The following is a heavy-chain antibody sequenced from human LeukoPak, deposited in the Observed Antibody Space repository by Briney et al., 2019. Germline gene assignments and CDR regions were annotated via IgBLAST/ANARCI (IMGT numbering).Heavy chain of an antibody. CDR2: INPNSGGT. CDR3: ATSSDYYGSGSHDAFDI. D-gene: IGHD3-10*01. CDR1: GYTFTGYY. V-gene: IGHV1-2*02. Sequence: ASVKVSCKASGYTFTGYYMHWVRQAPGQGLEWMGWINPNSGGTNYAQKFQGRVTMTRDTSISTAYMELSRLRSDDTAVYYCATSSDYYGSGSHDAFDIWGQGTMVTVSS. J-gene: IGHJ3*02.